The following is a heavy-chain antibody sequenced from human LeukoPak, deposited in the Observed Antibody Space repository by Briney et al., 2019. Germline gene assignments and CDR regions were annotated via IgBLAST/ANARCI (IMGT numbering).Heavy chain of an antibody. J-gene: IGHJ4*02. CDR2: IYTSGST. Sequence: SETLSLTCTVSGGSISSYYWSWLRQPPGKGLEWIGYIYTSGSTNYNASLKSRVSMSVDTSKNQFSLKLSSVTAADTAVFYCARENSGSYREFDYWGQGTLVTVSS. CDR3: ARENSGSYREFDY. D-gene: IGHD1-26*01. CDR1: GGSISSYY. V-gene: IGHV4-4*09.